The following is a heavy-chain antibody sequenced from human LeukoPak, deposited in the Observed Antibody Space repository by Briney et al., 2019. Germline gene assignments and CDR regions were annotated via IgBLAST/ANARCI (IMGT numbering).Heavy chain of an antibody. J-gene: IGHJ4*02. CDR1: GFTFSTCA. D-gene: IGHD2-15*01. V-gene: IGHV3-23*01. Sequence: GGSLRLSCAASGFTFSTCAMSWVRQAPGEGLEWVSGINGSGDIIYYSDSVKGRFTISRDNSKNTLYLQMNNLRAEDTAVYYCAPRVVGSAPFDYWGQGTLVTVSS. CDR3: APRVVGSAPFDY. CDR2: INGSGDII.